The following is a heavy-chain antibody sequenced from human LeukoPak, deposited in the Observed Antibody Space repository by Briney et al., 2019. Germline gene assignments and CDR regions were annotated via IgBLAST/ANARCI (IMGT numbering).Heavy chain of an antibody. Sequence: PSETLSLTCTVSGGSISSYYWSWIRQPPGKGLEWIGYIYYSGSTNYNPSLKSRVTISVDTSKNQFSLKLSSVTAADTAVYYCARGSRYSSSWFYFDYWGQGTPVTVSS. V-gene: IGHV4-59*01. D-gene: IGHD6-13*01. J-gene: IGHJ4*02. CDR2: IYYSGST. CDR3: ARGSRYSSSWFYFDY. CDR1: GGSISSYY.